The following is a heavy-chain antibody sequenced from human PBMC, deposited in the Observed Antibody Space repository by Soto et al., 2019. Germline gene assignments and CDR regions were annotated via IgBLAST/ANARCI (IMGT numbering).Heavy chain of an antibody. CDR1: GYSFTSYW. CDR2: IDPSDSYT. D-gene: IGHD2-2*01. CDR3: ARQGPIVVVPAALRYYGMDV. J-gene: IGHJ6*02. V-gene: IGHV5-10-1*01. Sequence: ESLKISCKGSGYSFTSYWISWVRQMPGKGPEWMGRIDPSDSYTNYSPSFQGHVTISADKSISTAYLQWSSLKASDTAMYYCARQGPIVVVPAALRYYGMDVWGQGTTVTVSS.